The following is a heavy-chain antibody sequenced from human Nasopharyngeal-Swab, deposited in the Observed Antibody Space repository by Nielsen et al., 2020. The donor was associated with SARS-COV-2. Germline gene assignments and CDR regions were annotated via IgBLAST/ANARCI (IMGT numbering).Heavy chain of an antibody. V-gene: IGHV3-21*01. CDR2: ISSSSSYI. Sequence: GESLKISCAASGFTFSSYSMNWVRQAPGKGLEWVSSISSSSSYIYYADSVKGRFTISRDNAKNSLYLQTNSLRAEDTAVYYCATGAGTTIYYYYGMDVWGQGTTVTVSS. D-gene: IGHD1-7*01. CDR1: GFTFSSYS. CDR3: ATGAGTTIYYYYGMDV. J-gene: IGHJ6*02.